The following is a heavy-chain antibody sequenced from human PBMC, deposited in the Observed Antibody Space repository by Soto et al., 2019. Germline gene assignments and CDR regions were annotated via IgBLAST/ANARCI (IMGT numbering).Heavy chain of an antibody. CDR1: GYTFTSYD. V-gene: IGHV1-8*01. J-gene: IGHJ4*02. CDR3: ARGRRPYYDFWSGYYVFDY. CDR2: MNPNSGNT. Sequence: GASVKVSCKASGYTFTSYDINWVRQATGQGLEWMGWMNPNSGNTGYAQKFQGRVTMTRNTSISTAYMELSSLRSEDTAVYYCARGRRPYYDFWSGYYVFDYWGQGTLVTVSS. D-gene: IGHD3-3*01.